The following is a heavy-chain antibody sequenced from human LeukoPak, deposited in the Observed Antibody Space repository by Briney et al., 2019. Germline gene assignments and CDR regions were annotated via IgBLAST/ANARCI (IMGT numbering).Heavy chain of an antibody. CDR3: AKDGKYGSGSLDY. CDR1: GFTFSSYG. D-gene: IGHD3-10*01. V-gene: IGHV3-30*02. CDR2: IRYDGSNK. J-gene: IGHJ4*02. Sequence: GGSLRLSCAASGFTFSSYGMHWVRQAPGKGLEWVAFIRYDGSNKYYADSGKGRFTISRDNSKNTLYLQMNSLRAEDTAVYYCAKDGKYGSGSLDYWGQGTLVTVPS.